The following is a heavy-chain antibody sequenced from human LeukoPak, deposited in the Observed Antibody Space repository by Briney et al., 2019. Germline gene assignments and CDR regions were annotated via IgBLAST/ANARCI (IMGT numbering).Heavy chain of an antibody. Sequence: GGSLRLSCAASRFTFSDFSMNWVRQAPGKGLEWVSSISSSGSTMYYADSVKGRFTISRDNAKNSLYLQMSGLRVEDTAVYYCARRGYSSILRDYWGQGTLVTVSS. J-gene: IGHJ4*02. V-gene: IGHV3-48*01. CDR1: RFTFSDFS. CDR3: ARRGYSSILRDY. D-gene: IGHD6-13*01. CDR2: ISSSGSTM.